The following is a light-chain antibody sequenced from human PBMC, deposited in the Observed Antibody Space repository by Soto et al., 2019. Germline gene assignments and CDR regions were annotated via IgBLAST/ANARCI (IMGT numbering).Light chain of an antibody. Sequence: EIEMTQSPATLSLSPGERVTLSCRASESVSTNLAWYQQKAGQAPRLLIYGASTRATGIPARFSGSGSGTEFPLTISGLQAEDFAVYYCQQYSISRTFGQGTKVEIK. CDR1: ESVSTN. J-gene: IGKJ1*01. CDR2: GAS. CDR3: QQYSISRT. V-gene: IGKV3-15*01.